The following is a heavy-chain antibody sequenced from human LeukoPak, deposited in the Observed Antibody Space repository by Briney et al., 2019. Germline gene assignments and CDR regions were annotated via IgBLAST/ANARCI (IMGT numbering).Heavy chain of an antibody. CDR1: GFTFSSYA. V-gene: IGHV3-23*01. Sequence: GGSLRLSCAASGFTFSSYAMSWVRQAPGKGLEWVSAISGSGGSTYYADSVKGRFTISRDNSKNTLYLQMNSLRAEDTAVYYCAKDRGCTNGVCYTFDYWGQGTLVTVSS. CDR3: AKDRGCTNGVCYTFDY. D-gene: IGHD2-8*01. CDR2: ISGSGGST. J-gene: IGHJ4*02.